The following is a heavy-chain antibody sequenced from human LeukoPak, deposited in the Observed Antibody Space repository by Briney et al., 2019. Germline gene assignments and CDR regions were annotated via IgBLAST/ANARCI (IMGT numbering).Heavy chain of an antibody. D-gene: IGHD3-10*01. J-gene: IGHJ6*03. Sequence: GGSLRLSCAASGFTFSSYSMNWVRQAPGKGLEWVSSISSSSSYIYYADSVKGRFTISRDNSKNTLYLQMNSLRAEDTAVYYCAKDAYYGSGSYWYYMDVWGKGTTVTISS. CDR1: GFTFSSYS. CDR2: ISSSSSYI. V-gene: IGHV3-21*01. CDR3: AKDAYYGSGSYWYYMDV.